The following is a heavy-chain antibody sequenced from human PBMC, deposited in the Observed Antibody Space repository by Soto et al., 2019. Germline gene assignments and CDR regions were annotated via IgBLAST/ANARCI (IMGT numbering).Heavy chain of an antibody. CDR2: ISYDGSNK. Sequence: QVQLVESGGGVVQPGRSLRLSCAASGFTFSSYGMHWVRQAPGKGLEWVAAISYDGSNKYYADSVKGRLTISRDNSKNKQYLQMNSLRGEDTAVYYCAKDNGSGCDWLRVGDDSDLWGQGTIDTVSS. CDR3: AKDNGSGCDWLRVGDDSDL. J-gene: IGHJ3*01. V-gene: IGHV3-30*18. CDR1: GFTFSSYG. D-gene: IGHD5-12*01.